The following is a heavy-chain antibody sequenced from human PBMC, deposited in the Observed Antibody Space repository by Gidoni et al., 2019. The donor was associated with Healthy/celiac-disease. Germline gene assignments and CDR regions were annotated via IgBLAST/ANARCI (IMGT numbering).Heavy chain of an antibody. CDR3: ARELGVEMATIGGDAFDI. CDR1: GFTFRRYS. V-gene: IGHV3-21*01. J-gene: IGHJ3*02. D-gene: IGHD5-12*01. CDR2: ISSSRSYI. Sequence: EVQLVESGGGRVKPGGSLRLPWVASGFTFRRYSMNWVPQAPGNGLELCSSISSSRSYIYYAESVKGRFTFSRDNAKNSLYLQMNSLRAEDPAVYYCARELGVEMATIGGDAFDIWGQGTMVTVSS.